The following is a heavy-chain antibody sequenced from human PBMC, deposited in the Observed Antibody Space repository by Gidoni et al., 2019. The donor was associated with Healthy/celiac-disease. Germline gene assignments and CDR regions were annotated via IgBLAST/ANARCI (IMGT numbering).Heavy chain of an antibody. J-gene: IGHJ3*02. Sequence: EVQLVESGGGLVQPGGSLRLSCAASGFTFSRYWLSWVRQAPGKGLEWVANRKQAGSEKYYVDSEKGRFTNSRDNAKNSLYLQMNSLRAEDTAVYYCARDYWQWLRWSTTANALDIWGQGTRVTVSS. CDR2: RKQAGSEK. CDR3: ARDYWQWLRWSTTANALDI. V-gene: IGHV3-7*01. D-gene: IGHD5-12*01. CDR1: GFTFSRYW.